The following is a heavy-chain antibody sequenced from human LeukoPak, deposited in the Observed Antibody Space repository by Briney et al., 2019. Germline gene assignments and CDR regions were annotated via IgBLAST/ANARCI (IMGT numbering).Heavy chain of an antibody. Sequence: PGGSLRLSCAASGFTFSSYWMHWVRQAPGKGLEYVSAISSNGGSTYYANSVKGRFTISRDNSKNTLYLQMGSLRAEDMAVYYCARGGSGWSFDYWGQGTLVTVSS. CDR1: GFTFSSYW. J-gene: IGHJ4*02. CDR3: ARGGSGWSFDY. CDR2: ISSNGGST. V-gene: IGHV3-64*01. D-gene: IGHD6-19*01.